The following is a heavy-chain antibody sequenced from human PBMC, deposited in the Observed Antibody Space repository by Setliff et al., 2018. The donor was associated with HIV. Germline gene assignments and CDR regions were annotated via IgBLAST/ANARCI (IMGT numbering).Heavy chain of an antibody. V-gene: IGHV4-39*01. Sequence: SETLSLTCSVSGGSISNSRYYWSWIRQPPGKGLEWIGSIYYSGSTYYNPSLKSRVTISVDTSKNQFSLKLSSVTAADAAVYYCASRVYYYDSSGYLREEGFDPWGQGTLVTVSS. D-gene: IGHD3-22*01. CDR2: IYYSGST. CDR1: GGSISNSRYY. J-gene: IGHJ5*02. CDR3: ASRVYYYDSSGYLREEGFDP.